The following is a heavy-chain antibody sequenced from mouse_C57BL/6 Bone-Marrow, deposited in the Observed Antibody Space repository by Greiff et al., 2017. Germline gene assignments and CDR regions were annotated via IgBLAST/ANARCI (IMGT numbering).Heavy chain of an antibody. D-gene: IGHD2-3*01. V-gene: IGHV5-16*01. J-gene: IGHJ4*01. CDR2: INYDGSST. CDR1: GFTFSDYY. CDR3: ARDTGWLGYAMDY. Sequence: EVKVVESEGGLVQPGSSMKLSCTASGFTFSDYYMAWVRQVPEKGLEWVANINYDGSSTYYLDSLKSRFIISRDNAKNILYLQMSSLKSEDTATYYCARDTGWLGYAMDYWGQGTSVTVSS.